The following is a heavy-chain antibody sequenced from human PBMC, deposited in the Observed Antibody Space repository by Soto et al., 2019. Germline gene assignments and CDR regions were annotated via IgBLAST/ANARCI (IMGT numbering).Heavy chain of an antibody. CDR3: AKVFYYYDSSGYYYFDY. D-gene: IGHD3-22*01. Sequence: GGSLRLSCAASGFTFGSYAMNWVRQAPGKGLEWVSGISGSGGSTYYADSVKGRVTISRDNSKNTLYLQMNSLRAEDTAIYYCAKVFYYYDSSGYYYFDYWGQGTLVTVSS. J-gene: IGHJ4*02. V-gene: IGHV3-23*01. CDR2: ISGSGGST. CDR1: GFTFGSYA.